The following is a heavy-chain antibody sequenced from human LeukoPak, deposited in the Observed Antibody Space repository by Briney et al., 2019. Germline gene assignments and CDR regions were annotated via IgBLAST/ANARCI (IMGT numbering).Heavy chain of an antibody. V-gene: IGHV3-48*04. D-gene: IGHD2-15*01. CDR3: ARVVVHCSGGSCYSGRGDGMDV. J-gene: IGHJ6*02. CDR1: GFTFSSYT. CDR2: IDLSGSTL. Sequence: GGSLRLSCVASGFTFSSYTMNWVRQAPGKGLEWVSYIDLSGSTLYYVDSVKGRFTISRDNAKNSLYLQMNSLRAEDTAVYYCARVVVHCSGGSCYSGRGDGMDVWGQGTTVTVSS.